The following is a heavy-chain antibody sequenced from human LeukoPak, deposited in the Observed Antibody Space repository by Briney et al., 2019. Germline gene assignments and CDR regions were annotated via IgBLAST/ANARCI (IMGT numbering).Heavy chain of an antibody. Sequence: PSETLSLTCAVYGGSFSGYYWSWIRQPPGKGLEWIGEINHSGSTNYNPSLKSRVTISVDTSKNQFSLKLSSVTAADTAVYYCARDVDYYAFDYWGQGTLVTVSS. CDR3: ARDVDYYAFDY. J-gene: IGHJ4*02. V-gene: IGHV4-34*01. D-gene: IGHD3-10*01. CDR1: GGSFSGYY. CDR2: INHSGST.